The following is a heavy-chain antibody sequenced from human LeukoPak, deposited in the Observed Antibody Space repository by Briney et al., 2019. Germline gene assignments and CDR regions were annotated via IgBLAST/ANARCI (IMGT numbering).Heavy chain of an antibody. V-gene: IGHV1-69*05. CDR1: GGTFSSYA. D-gene: IGHD3-22*01. Sequence: SAKVSCKASGGTFSSYAISWVRQAPGQGLEWMGGIIPIFGTANYAQKFQGRVTITTDESTSTAYMELSSLRSEDTAVYYCARGVYDSSGYALYYFDYWGQGTLVTVSS. J-gene: IGHJ4*02. CDR3: ARGVYDSSGYALYYFDY. CDR2: IIPIFGTA.